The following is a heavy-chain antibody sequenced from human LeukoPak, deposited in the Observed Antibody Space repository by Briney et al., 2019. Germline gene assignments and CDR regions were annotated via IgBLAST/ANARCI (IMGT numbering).Heavy chain of an antibody. CDR3: AKGVRYYDSSGCDY. V-gene: IGHV3-30*04. Sequence: GGSLRLSCAASRFTFSNYAMHWVRQAPGKGLEWVAVISYDGRRDYYADSVKGRFTISRDNSKNTLYLQMNSLRAEDTAVYYCAKGVRYYDSSGCDYWGQGTLVTVSS. J-gene: IGHJ4*02. CDR2: ISYDGRRD. CDR1: RFTFSNYA. D-gene: IGHD3-22*01.